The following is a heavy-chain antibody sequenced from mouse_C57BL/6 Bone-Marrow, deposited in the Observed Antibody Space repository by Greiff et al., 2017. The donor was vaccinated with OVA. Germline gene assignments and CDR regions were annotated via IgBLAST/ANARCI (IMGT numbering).Heavy chain of an antibody. V-gene: IGHV5-6*02. J-gene: IGHJ4*01. Sequence: EVKVEESGGDLVKPGGSLKLSCAASGFTFSSYGMSWVRQTPDKRLEWVATISSGGSYTYYPDSVKGRFTISRDNAKNTLYLQMSSLKTEDTAMYYCARPSIYYYGSSYVEYAMEYWGRGTSVTVSS. CDR3: ARPSIYYYGSSYVEYAMEY. CDR2: ISSGGSYT. CDR1: GFTFSSYG. D-gene: IGHD1-1*01.